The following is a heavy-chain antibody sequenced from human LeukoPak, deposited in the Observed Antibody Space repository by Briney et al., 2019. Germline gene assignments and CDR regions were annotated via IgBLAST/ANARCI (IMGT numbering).Heavy chain of an antibody. Sequence: GASVKVSCKASGYTFTGYYMHWVRQAPGQGLEWMGWINPNSGGTNYAQKFQGRVTMTRSTSISTAYMELSSLTSDDTAVYYCATGGDYYSDTSGPRVWGQGTLVTVSS. CDR1: GYTFTGYY. J-gene: IGHJ4*02. D-gene: IGHD3-22*01. V-gene: IGHV1-2*02. CDR2: INPNSGGT. CDR3: ATGGDYYSDTSGPRV.